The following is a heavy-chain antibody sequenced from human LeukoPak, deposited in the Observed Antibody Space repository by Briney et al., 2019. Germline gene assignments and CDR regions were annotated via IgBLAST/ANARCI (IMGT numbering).Heavy chain of an antibody. J-gene: IGHJ4*02. D-gene: IGHD2-2*01. CDR1: GYTFRNFY. V-gene: IGHV1-46*01. Sequence: ASVKVSCKASGYTFRNFYMHWVRQAPGQGLEWMGIINPSAGSTNYAQKFQGRVTVTRDTSTSTVHMELSSLRSEDTAVYYCARDPRDIVAVPAALFYFDSWGQETLVTVSS. CDR2: INPSAGST. CDR3: ARDPRDIVAVPAALFYFDS.